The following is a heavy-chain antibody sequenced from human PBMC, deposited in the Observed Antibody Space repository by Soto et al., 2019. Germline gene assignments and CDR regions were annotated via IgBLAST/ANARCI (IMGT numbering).Heavy chain of an antibody. D-gene: IGHD5-12*01. CDR1: GGSISSSNW. CDR2: IYHSGNT. Sequence: PSETLSLTCAVSGGSISSSNWWSWVRQPPGKGLDWIGNIYHSGNTYYNPSLKSRVTMSVDTSKNQFSLKVTSVTAADTAVYYCARGAREMATIIKCFDPWGQGTLVTLSA. CDR3: ARGAREMATIIKCFDP. J-gene: IGHJ5*02. V-gene: IGHV4-4*02.